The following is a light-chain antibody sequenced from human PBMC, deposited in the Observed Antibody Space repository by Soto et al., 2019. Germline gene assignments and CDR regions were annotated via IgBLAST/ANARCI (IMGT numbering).Light chain of an antibody. CDR3: QQYNNWPPWT. V-gene: IGKV3-15*01. CDR1: QTVRSN. Sequence: EIVMTQSPATLSVSLGERVTLSCRASQTVRSNLAWYQQKPGQAPSLLIYGASTRATGIPARFSGSGSGTEFTLTISSLQSEDFAVYYCQQYNNWPPWTFGQGSRVEIK. CDR2: GAS. J-gene: IGKJ1*01.